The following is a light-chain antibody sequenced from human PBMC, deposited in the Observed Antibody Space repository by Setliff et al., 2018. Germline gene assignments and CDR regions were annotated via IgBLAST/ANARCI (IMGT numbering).Light chain of an antibody. V-gene: IGKV3-20*01. CDR1: QSVNNNF. CDR3: QQYGSSPRT. J-gene: IGKJ1*01. CDR2: GAS. Sequence: EIVLTQSPGTLSLSPGERATLSCRASQSVNNNFLAWYQQKPGQAPRLLIYGASYRATGIPDRFSGSGSGTDFTLTNSRLEPEDFAVYYCQQYGSSPRTFGQGTEVEIK.